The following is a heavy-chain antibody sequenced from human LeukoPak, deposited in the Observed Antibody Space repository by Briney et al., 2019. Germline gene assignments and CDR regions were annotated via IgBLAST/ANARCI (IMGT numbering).Heavy chain of an antibody. CDR1: GYTFTSYY. D-gene: IGHD2-2*01. CDR2: INPSGDGDST. J-gene: IGHJ5*02. CDR3: ARGVCSGTSCYWGHNWFDP. V-gene: IGHV1-46*01. Sequence: GASVKVSCKASGYTFTSYYIHWVRQAAGQGLEWRGIINPSGDGDSTSYAQKFQGRVIMTRDMSTNTVYMELSSLRSEDTAVYYCARGVCSGTSCYWGHNWFDPWGQGTLVTVSS.